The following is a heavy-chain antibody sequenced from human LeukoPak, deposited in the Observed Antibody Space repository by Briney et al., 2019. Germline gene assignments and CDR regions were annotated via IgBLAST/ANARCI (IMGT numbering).Heavy chain of an antibody. CDR2: INPNSGGT. D-gene: IGHD3-3*01. J-gene: IGHJ4*02. Sequence: ASVKVSCKVSGYTLTELSMHWVRQAPGQGFEWMGRINPNSGGTNYAQKFQGRVTMTRDTSISTAYMELSRLRSDDTAVYYWAREMGSITIFGVVIIFGYWGQGTLVTVSS. CDR1: GYTLTELS. CDR3: AREMGSITIFGVVIIFGY. V-gene: IGHV1-2*06.